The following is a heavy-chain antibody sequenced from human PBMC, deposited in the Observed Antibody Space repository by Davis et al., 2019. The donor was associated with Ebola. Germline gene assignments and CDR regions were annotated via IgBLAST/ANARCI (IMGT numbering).Heavy chain of an antibody. Sequence: PGGSLRLSCAASGFTFSSYGMHWVRQAPGKGLEWVAVIWYDGSNKYYADSVKGRFTISRDNAKNSLFLQMDSLRADDTAVYYCAKDFRNFDYWGQGTLVAVSS. J-gene: IGHJ4*02. V-gene: IGHV3-33*03. CDR3: AKDFRNFDY. CDR1: GFTFSSYG. CDR2: IWYDGSNK.